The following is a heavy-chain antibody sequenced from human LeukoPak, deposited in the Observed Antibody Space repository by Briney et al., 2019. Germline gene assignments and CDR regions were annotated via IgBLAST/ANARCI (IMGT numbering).Heavy chain of an antibody. CDR3: ARDPQLYYDSSGYSYYFDY. V-gene: IGHV1-46*01. Sequence: ASVKVSCRASGYTFTSYYMHWVRQAPGQGLEWMGIINPSGGSTSYAQKFQGRVTMTRDTSTSTVYMELSSLRSEDTAVYYCARDPQLYYDSSGYSYYFDYWGQGTLVTVSS. D-gene: IGHD3-22*01. J-gene: IGHJ4*02. CDR1: GYTFTSYY. CDR2: INPSGGST.